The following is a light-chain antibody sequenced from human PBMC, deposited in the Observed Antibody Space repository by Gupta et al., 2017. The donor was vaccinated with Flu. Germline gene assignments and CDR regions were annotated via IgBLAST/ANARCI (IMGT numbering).Light chain of an antibody. CDR3: QQEGTSLTT. J-gene: IGKJ4*01. CDR2: GAS. Sequence: GTLSLSPGERATLSCRASQSVISSYLAWYQQKPGQAPSLFIYGASTRATGIPDRFSGSGSGTDFTLTISRLEPEDFAVYYCQQEGTSLTTFGGGTKVEIK. V-gene: IGKV3-20*01. CDR1: QSVISSY.